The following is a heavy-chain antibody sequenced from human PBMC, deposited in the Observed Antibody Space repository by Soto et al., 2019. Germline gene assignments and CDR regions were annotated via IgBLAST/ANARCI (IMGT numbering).Heavy chain of an antibody. D-gene: IGHD2-15*01. Sequence: PGGSLRLSCAASGFTFSSYAMHWVRQAPGKGLEWVAVISYDGSNKYYADSVKGRFTISRDNSKNTLYLQMNSLRAEDTAVYYCARGGGYCSGGSCYSTKRDYYYFGMDVWGQGTTVTVSS. CDR2: ISYDGSNK. CDR3: ARGGGYCSGGSCYSTKRDYYYFGMDV. V-gene: IGHV3-30-3*01. J-gene: IGHJ6*02. CDR1: GFTFSSYA.